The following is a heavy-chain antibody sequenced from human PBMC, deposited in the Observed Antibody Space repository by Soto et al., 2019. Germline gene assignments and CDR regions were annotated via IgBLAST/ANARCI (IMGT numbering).Heavy chain of an antibody. Sequence: GASLKVSCKSSGYTFTGYYIHWVRQAPGQGLEWMGWINPNSGGTNYAQKFQGWVTMTRDTSISTAYMELSRLRSDDTAVYYCARDLHAFDIWGQGTMVTVSS. V-gene: IGHV1-2*04. J-gene: IGHJ3*02. CDR2: INPNSGGT. CDR1: GYTFTGYY. CDR3: ARDLHAFDI.